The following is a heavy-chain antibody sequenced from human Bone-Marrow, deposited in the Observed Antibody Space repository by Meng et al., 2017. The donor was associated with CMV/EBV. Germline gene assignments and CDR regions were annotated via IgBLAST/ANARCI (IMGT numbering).Heavy chain of an antibody. D-gene: IGHD3-10*01. Sequence: GESLKISCAASGFTFSSYGMHWVRQAPGKGLEWVAVIWYDGSNKYYADSVKGRFTISRDNSKNTLYLQMNSLRAEDTAVYYCAKIKKSNGGYYFDYWDQGTLVTVSS. CDR1: GFTFSSYG. V-gene: IGHV3-33*06. CDR2: IWYDGSNK. CDR3: AKIKKSNGGYYFDY. J-gene: IGHJ4*02.